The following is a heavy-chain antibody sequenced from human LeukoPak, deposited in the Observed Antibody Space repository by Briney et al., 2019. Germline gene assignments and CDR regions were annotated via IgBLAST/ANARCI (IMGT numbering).Heavy chain of an antibody. D-gene: IGHD5-12*01. CDR1: FSGNY. J-gene: IGHJ4*02. CDR3: ATSQIRLGFFDN. CDR2: IDRNSGDT. V-gene: IGHV1-2*02. Sequence: GASVKVSCKASFSGNYFQWVRQAPGQGFEWIGCIDRNSGDTDYAQKFQGRVTMTRDTSSTTGYIELYGLRPDDTAIYHWATSQIRLGFFDNWGQGTLVFGSP.